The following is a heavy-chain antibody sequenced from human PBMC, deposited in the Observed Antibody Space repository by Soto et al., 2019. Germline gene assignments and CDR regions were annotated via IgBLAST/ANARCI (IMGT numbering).Heavy chain of an antibody. CDR1: GGSVSNGMYY. D-gene: IGHD6-13*01. Sequence: SETLSLTCTVSGGSVSNGMYYWSWIRQPPGKGLEWIGNIHYSGTTSFFPSYNPSLRSRVTIPEDTSKNQFSLKLLSVTTADTAVYFCAAGEASSRNLAPYYLDFWGQGTLVTVSS. V-gene: IGHV4-61*01. CDR3: AAGEASSRNLAPYYLDF. J-gene: IGHJ4*02. CDR2: IHYSGTT.